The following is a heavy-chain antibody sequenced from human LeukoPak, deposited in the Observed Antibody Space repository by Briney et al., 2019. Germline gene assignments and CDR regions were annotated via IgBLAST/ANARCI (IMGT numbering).Heavy chain of an antibody. V-gene: IGHV4-34*01. Sequence: PSETLSLTCAVYGGSFSGYYWSWIRQPPGKGLEWIGEINHSGGTNYNPSLKSRVTISVDTSKNQFSLKLSSVTAADTAVYYCARGPFGYCSSTSCYTRRYFDYWGQGTLVTVSS. CDR2: INHSGGT. D-gene: IGHD2-2*02. CDR3: ARGPFGYCSSTSCYTRRYFDY. J-gene: IGHJ4*02. CDR1: GGSFSGYY.